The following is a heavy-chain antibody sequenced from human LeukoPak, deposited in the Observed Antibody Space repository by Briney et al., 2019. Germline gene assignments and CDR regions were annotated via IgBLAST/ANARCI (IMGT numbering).Heavy chain of an antibody. Sequence: PGGSLRLSCAASGFTFSSYSMNWVRQAPGKGLEWVSGINWNGGSTGYADSVKGRFTISRDNAKNSLYLQMNSLRAEDTALYYCASTIFGEFDPWGQGTLVTVSS. J-gene: IGHJ5*02. CDR2: INWNGGST. CDR1: GFTFSSYS. D-gene: IGHD3-3*01. CDR3: ASTIFGEFDP. V-gene: IGHV3-20*04.